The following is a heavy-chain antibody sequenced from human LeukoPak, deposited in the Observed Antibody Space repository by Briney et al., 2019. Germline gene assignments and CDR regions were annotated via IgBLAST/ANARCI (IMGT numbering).Heavy chain of an antibody. CDR2: DYHSGFT. CDR3: ARHFRSRSHLGGYYSGHDAFDL. D-gene: IGHD3-22*01. J-gene: IGHJ3*01. CDR1: GVSISISY. Sequence: SETLSLTCSVSGVSISISYWSWIRQPPGKGLEWIGNDYHSGFTNYSPSLRTRVIISVDTCKNELSLRVSSVSAADTAVYFCARHFRSRSHLGGYYSGHDAFDLWGRGTLVTVSS. V-gene: IGHV4-59*08.